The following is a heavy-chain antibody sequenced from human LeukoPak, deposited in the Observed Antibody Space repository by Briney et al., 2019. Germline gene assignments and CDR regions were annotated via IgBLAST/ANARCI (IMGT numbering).Heavy chain of an antibody. V-gene: IGHV3-7*01. CDR2: IKQDGSEK. D-gene: IGHD3-9*01. Sequence: GGSLRLSCAASGFTFSSYWMSWVRQAPGKGLEWVANIKQDGSEKYYVDSVKGRFTISRDNAKNSLYLQMNSLRAEDTAVYYCARDYDILTEGDYYYYYMDIWGKGTTVTVSS. CDR3: ARDYDILTEGDYYYYYMDI. J-gene: IGHJ6*03. CDR1: GFTFSSYW.